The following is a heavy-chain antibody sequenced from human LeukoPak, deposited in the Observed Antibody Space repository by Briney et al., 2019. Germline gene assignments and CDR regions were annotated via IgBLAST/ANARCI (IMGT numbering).Heavy chain of an antibody. D-gene: IGHD3-3*01. CDR1: GGSFSGYY. V-gene: IGHV4-34*01. J-gene: IGHJ4*02. CDR3: ARGMDDFWRGTPHDY. CDR2: INHSGST. Sequence: SETLSLTCAVYGGSFSGYYWSWIRQPPGKGLEWIGEINHSGSTNYNPSLKSRVTIPVDTSNNQFSLKLSPVTAADTAVYYCARGMDDFWRGTPHDYWGQGTLVTVSS.